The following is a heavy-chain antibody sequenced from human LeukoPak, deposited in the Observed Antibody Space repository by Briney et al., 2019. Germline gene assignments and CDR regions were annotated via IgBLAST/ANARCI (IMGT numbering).Heavy chain of an antibody. D-gene: IGHD4-17*01. J-gene: IGHJ4*02. V-gene: IGHV3-30*18. CDR2: ISYDGSNK. CDR1: GFTFSSYG. Sequence: GGSLRLSCAASGFTFSSYGMHWVRQAPGKGLEWVAVISYDGSNKYYADSVKGRFTISRDNSKNTLYLQMNSLRAEDTAVYYCAKDVDYGDSGPHYWGQGTLVTVSS. CDR3: AKDVDYGDSGPHY.